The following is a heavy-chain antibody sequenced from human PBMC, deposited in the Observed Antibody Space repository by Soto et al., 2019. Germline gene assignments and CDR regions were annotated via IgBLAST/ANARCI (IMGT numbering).Heavy chain of an antibody. Sequence: SVKVSCKTSGGTFSTHVIGWVRQAPGQGLEWMGGIVPKFGTTNYAHKFKGRVKITADESTSTAYMEVSSLTSEDTAVYYCVRGGSDNSGWYIWFDPWGQGTLVTVSS. CDR3: VRGGSDNSGWYIWFDP. CDR1: GGTFSTHV. CDR2: IVPKFGTT. D-gene: IGHD6-19*01. J-gene: IGHJ5*02. V-gene: IGHV1-69*13.